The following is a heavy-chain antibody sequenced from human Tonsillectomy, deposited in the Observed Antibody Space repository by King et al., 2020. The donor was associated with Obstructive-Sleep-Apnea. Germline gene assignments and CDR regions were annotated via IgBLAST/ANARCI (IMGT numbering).Heavy chain of an antibody. D-gene: IGHD6-13*01. V-gene: IGHV3-23*04. Sequence: VQLVESGGGLEQPGGSLRLSCVASGFTFSNYVMSWVRQVPGKGLEWVSAIGGSGGSTYYADSVKGRFTISRENSKNTLYLQMNSLRAADEAVYYCAKGSSAARPYYFDYWGQGALVTVSS. CDR3: AKGSSAARPYYFDY. CDR1: GFTFSNYV. CDR2: IGGSGGST. J-gene: IGHJ4*02.